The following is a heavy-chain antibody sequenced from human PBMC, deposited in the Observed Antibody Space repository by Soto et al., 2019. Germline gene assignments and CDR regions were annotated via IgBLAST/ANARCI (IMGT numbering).Heavy chain of an antibody. V-gene: IGHV3-23*01. CDR1: GFIFSSYA. CDR2: ISGRGDTI. D-gene: IGHD2-15*01. CDR3: AEHRYCSGECSEAFGN. Sequence: EVQLLESGGGLVQPGGSLRLSCAASGFIFSSYAMNWVRQAPGKGLDWVSGISGRGDTIHYADSVKGRFTISRDNAQKTLYLQVNRLRAEDTAVYYCAEHRYCSGECSEAFGNLGQGTLVIVSS. J-gene: IGHJ4*02.